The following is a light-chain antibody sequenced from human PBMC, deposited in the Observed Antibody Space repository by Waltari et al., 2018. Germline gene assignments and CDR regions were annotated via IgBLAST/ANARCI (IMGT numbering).Light chain of an antibody. CDR1: SSNIGSNT. J-gene: IGLJ2*01. Sequence: QSVLTQPPSASGTPGQRVIISCSGSSSNIGSNTVHWYQHLPGTAPKRLIYTNYHGPSGVPDLFSASKSGSSAALTISGLQSVDEADYYCAAWDNNGHVVFGGGTKVTIL. V-gene: IGLV1-44*01. CDR3: AAWDNNGHVV. CDR2: TNY.